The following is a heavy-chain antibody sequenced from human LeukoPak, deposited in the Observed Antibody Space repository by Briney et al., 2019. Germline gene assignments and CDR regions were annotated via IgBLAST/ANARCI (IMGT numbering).Heavy chain of an antibody. D-gene: IGHD2-15*01. CDR2: INHSGST. Sequence: SETLSLTCAVYGGSFSGYYWSWIRQPPGKGLEWIGEINHSGSTNYNPSLKSRVTISLDTSKNQFSLKLSSVTAEDTALYYCARVAGNLVPTILDSWGQGTVVTVSS. V-gene: IGHV4-34*01. CDR3: ARVAGNLVPTILDS. J-gene: IGHJ5*01. CDR1: GGSFSGYY.